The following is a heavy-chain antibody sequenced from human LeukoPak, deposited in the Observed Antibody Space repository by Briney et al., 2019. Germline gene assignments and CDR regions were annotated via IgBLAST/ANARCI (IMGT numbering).Heavy chain of an antibody. CDR1: GITLSNYG. CDR2: ISDSGGST. D-gene: IGHD1-1*01. CDR3: AKGTGTTFHYFDY. Sequence: PGGSLRLSCAVSGITLSNYGMTWVRQAPGKGLEWVAGISDSGGSTNYADSVKGRFTISRDNSKNTLYLQMNSLRAEDTAVYYCAKGTGTTFHYFDYWGQGTLVTVSS. J-gene: IGHJ4*02. V-gene: IGHV3-23*01.